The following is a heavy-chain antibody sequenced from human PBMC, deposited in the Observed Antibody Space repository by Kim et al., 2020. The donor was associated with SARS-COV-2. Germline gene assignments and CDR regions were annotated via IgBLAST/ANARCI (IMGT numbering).Heavy chain of an antibody. Sequence: SETLSLTCAVYGGSFSGYYWSWIRQPPGKGLEWIGEINHSGSTNYNPSLKSRVTISVDTSKNQFSLKLSSVTAADTAVYYCARRFTTVTTWGYYYYGMDVWGQGTTVTVSS. CDR3: ARRFTTVTTWGYYYYGMDV. V-gene: IGHV4-34*01. CDR2: INHSGST. J-gene: IGHJ6*02. CDR1: GGSFSGYY. D-gene: IGHD4-17*01.